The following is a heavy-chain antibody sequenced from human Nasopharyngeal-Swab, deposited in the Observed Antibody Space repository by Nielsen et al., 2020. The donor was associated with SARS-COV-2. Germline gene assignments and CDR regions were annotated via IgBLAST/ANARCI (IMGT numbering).Heavy chain of an antibody. D-gene: IGHD1-26*01. CDR3: AREGPGATLPQAAFDI. V-gene: IGHV1-69*13. Sequence: SVKVSCKASGGTFSSYAISWVRQAPGQGLEWMGGIIPIFGTANYAQKFQGRVTITADESTSTAHMELSSLRSEDTAVYYCAREGPGATLPQAAFDIWGQGTMVTVSS. CDR1: GGTFSSYA. J-gene: IGHJ3*02. CDR2: IIPIFGTA.